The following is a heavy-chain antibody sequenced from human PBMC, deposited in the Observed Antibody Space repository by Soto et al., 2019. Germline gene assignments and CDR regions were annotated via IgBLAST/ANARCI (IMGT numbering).Heavy chain of an antibody. V-gene: IGHV3-33*01. CDR1: GFTFSNYG. J-gene: IGHJ4*02. Sequence: QVQLVESGGGVVQPGRSLGLSCAASGFTFSNYGMHWVRQAPGKGLEWVAVIYYDGSGKYYADSVKGRFTISRDNSKNTLYLQMNTLRAEDTAVYYCARDIRSTYFDYWGQGTLVTVSS. CDR3: ARDIRSTYFDY. CDR2: IYYDGSGK. D-gene: IGHD2-21*01.